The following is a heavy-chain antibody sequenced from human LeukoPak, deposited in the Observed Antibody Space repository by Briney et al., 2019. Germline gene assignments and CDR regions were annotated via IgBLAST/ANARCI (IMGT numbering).Heavy chain of an antibody. Sequence: SEPLSLTCTVSGGSISSYYWSWIRHPAGKGLEWIGRIYTSGSTNYNPSLKSRVTMSVDASKNQFSLKLSSVTAADTAVYYCARTSPRQGGFDIWGQGTMVTVSS. D-gene: IGHD2-15*01. CDR1: GGSISSYY. CDR3: ARTSPRQGGFDI. CDR2: IYTSGST. V-gene: IGHV4-4*07. J-gene: IGHJ3*02.